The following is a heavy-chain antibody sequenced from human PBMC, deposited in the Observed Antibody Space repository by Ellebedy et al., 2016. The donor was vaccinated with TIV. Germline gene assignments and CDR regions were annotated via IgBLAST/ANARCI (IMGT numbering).Heavy chain of an antibody. D-gene: IGHD2-15*01. CDR3: ARMGISAFDY. CDR2: IYPGDSDT. V-gene: IGHV5-51*01. CDR1: GYSFTSYW. Sequence: GGSLRLSXKGSGYSFTSYWIGWVRQMPGKGLEWMGIIYPGDSDTRYSPSFQGQVTISADKSISTAYLQWSSLKASDTAMYYCARMGISAFDYWGQGTLVTVSS. J-gene: IGHJ4*02.